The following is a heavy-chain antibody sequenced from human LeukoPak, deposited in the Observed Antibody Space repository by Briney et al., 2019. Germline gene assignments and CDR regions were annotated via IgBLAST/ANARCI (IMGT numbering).Heavy chain of an antibody. CDR1: GYTFTGYY. CDR2: IIPILGIA. J-gene: IGHJ4*02. Sequence: GASVKVSCKASGYTFTGYYMHWVRQAPGQGLEWMGRIIPILGIANYAQKFQGRVTITADKSTSTAYMELSSLRSEDTAVYYCAREELDSSTGIDYWGQGTLVTVSS. D-gene: IGHD3-22*01. V-gene: IGHV1-69*04. CDR3: AREELDSSTGIDY.